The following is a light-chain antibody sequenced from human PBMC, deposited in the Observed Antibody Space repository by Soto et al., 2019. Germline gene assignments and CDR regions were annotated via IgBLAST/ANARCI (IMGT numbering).Light chain of an antibody. V-gene: IGKV3-11*01. CDR3: QQSRNWPPIT. CDR2: DSS. CDR1: QGIGST. J-gene: IGKJ5*01. Sequence: ALSLSQGLWITLACVSSQGIGSTLAWYQQKPGQTPRLLLYDSSTRAIGIPTRFTGSRSGTDFTLTIRSLDPEDLAVYYCQQSRNWPPITSGEGTRLEIK.